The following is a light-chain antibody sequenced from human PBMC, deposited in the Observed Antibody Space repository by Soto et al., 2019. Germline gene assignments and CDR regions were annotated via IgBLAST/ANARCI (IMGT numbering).Light chain of an antibody. CDR3: SSYTHKATLV. J-gene: IGLJ2*01. CDR1: STDFGGYNY. V-gene: IGLV2-14*01. CDR2: EVS. Sequence: QSVLTQPASVSGSPGQSIIISCTGASTDFGGYNYVSSYVSWYQQHPGKAPKLMIYEVSHRPSGVSNRFSGSKSGNTASLIISGLQAEDEADYYCSSYTHKATLVFGGGTKLTVL.